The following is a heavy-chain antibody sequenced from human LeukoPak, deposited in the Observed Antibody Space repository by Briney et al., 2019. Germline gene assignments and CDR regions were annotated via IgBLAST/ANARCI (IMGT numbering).Heavy chain of an antibody. Sequence: GRSLRLSCAASGFTFDDYAMHWVRQAPGKGLEWVSGISWNSGSIGYADSVKGRFTISRDNAKNSLYLQMNSLRAEDMALYYCAKDRGPGILWFGELLGGAFDNWGQGTMVTVSS. J-gene: IGHJ3*02. V-gene: IGHV3-9*03. CDR3: AKDRGPGILWFGELLGGAFDN. D-gene: IGHD3-10*01. CDR2: ISWNSGSI. CDR1: GFTFDDYA.